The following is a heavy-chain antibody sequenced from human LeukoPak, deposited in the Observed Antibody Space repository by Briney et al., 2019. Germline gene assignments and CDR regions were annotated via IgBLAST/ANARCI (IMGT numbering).Heavy chain of an antibody. CDR3: ARELIVVPASCGMDV. Sequence: VSVKVSCKASGYTFTGYYMHWVRQAPGQGLEWMGRINPNSGGTNYAQKFQGRVTMTRDTSISTAYMELSRLRSDDTAVYYCARELIVVPASCGMDVWGQGTTVTVSS. CDR2: INPNSGGT. V-gene: IGHV1-2*06. J-gene: IGHJ6*02. D-gene: IGHD2-2*01. CDR1: GYTFTGYY.